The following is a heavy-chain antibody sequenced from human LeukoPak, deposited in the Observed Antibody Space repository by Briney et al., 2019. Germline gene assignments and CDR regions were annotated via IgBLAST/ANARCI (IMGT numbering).Heavy chain of an antibody. D-gene: IGHD3-22*01. CDR2: IYSGGST. V-gene: IGHV3-53*01. J-gene: IGHJ4*02. CDR3: ARDSSGQSGGDY. Sequence: PGGSLRLSCAASGSTVSSNYMSWVRQAPGKGLEWVSVIYSGGSTYYADSVKGRFTISRDNSKNTLYLQMNSLRAEDTAVYYCARDSSGQSGGDYWGQGTLVTVSS. CDR1: GSTVSSNY.